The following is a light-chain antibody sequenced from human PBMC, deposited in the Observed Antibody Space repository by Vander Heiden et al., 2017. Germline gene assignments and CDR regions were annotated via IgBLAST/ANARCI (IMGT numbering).Light chain of an antibody. J-gene: IGLJ2*01. V-gene: IGLV1-40*01. CDR1: SSNIGEGYD. CDR2: GNN. Sequence: QSVLTQPPSVSGAPGRRVTISCTGSSSNIGEGYDVHWYQRLPGTAPKLLIYGNNNRPSGVPDRFSGSRSGTSVSLAITGLQAEDEADYYCQSSDSSLGGLVFGGGTKLTVL. CDR3: QSSDSSLGGLV.